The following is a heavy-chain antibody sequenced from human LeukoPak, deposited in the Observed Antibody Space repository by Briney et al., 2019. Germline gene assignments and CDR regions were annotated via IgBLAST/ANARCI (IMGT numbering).Heavy chain of an antibody. J-gene: IGHJ3*02. CDR3: ARGVLLQGRGAFDI. D-gene: IGHD1-26*01. Sequence: ASVKVSCKASGYTFTVYYIHWLRQAPGQGFEWMGWIIPNSGGTKYAQKFQDRVTMTRDTSISTAYMELSSLTYDDTAVYYCARGVLLQGRGAFDIWGQGAMVTVSS. CDR1: GYTFTVYY. CDR2: IIPNSGGT. V-gene: IGHV1-2*02.